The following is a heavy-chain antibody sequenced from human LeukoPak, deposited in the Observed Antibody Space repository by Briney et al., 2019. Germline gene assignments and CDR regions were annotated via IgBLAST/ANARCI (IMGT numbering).Heavy chain of an antibody. CDR1: GFTLSSYA. Sequence: PGGSLRLSCAASGFTLSSYAMSWVRQAPGKGLEGVSAISGSGCSTYYADSVKGRFTISRDNSKNTLYLQMNSLRAEDTAVYYCAKAPNGDYGGNWFDPWGQGTLVTVSS. D-gene: IGHD4-17*01. CDR3: AKAPNGDYGGNWFDP. J-gene: IGHJ5*02. CDR2: ISGSGCST. V-gene: IGHV3-23*01.